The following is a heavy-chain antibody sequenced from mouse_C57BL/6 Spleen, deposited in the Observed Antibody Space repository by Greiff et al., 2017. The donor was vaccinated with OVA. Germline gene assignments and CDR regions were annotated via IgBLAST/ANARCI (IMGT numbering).Heavy chain of an antibody. J-gene: IGHJ2*01. V-gene: IGHV14-3*01. Sequence: EVQLQQSVAELVRPGASVKLSCTASGFNIKNTYMHWVKQRPEQGLEWIGRIDPANGNTKYAPKFQGKATITADTSSNTAYLQLSSLTSEDTAIYYCAGCPIHYYGSSYYFDYWGQGTTLTVSS. D-gene: IGHD1-1*01. CDR1: GFNIKNTY. CDR2: IDPANGNT. CDR3: AGCPIHYYGSSYYFDY.